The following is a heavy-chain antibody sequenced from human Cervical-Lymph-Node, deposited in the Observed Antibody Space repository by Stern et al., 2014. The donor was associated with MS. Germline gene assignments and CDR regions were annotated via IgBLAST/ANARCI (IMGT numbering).Heavy chain of an antibody. D-gene: IGHD2-2*01. Sequence: EVQLVESGGGLVQPGGSLRLSCAASGFTFSSYAMSWVRQAPGKGLEWVSAISGSGGSTYYADSVKGRFTISRDNSKNTLYLQMNSLRAEDTAVYYCARDNAVVVPAAPYYYYGMDVWGQGTTVTVSS. J-gene: IGHJ6*02. CDR3: ARDNAVVVPAAPYYYYGMDV. CDR1: GFTFSSYA. V-gene: IGHV3-23*04. CDR2: ISGSGGST.